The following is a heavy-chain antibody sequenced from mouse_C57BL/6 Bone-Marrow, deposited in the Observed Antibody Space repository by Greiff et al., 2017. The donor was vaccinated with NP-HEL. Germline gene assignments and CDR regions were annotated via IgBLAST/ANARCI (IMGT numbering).Heavy chain of an antibody. D-gene: IGHD1-1*02. CDR2: ISDGGSYT. J-gene: IGHJ4*01. Sequence: EVQGVESGGGLVKPGGSLKLSCAASGFTFSSYAMSWVRQTPEKRLEWVATISDGGSYTYYPDNVKGRFTISRDNAKNNLYLQMSHLKSEDTAMYYCARDSPYGDYAMDYWGQGTSVTVSS. V-gene: IGHV5-4*01. CDR3: ARDSPYGDYAMDY. CDR1: GFTFSSYA.